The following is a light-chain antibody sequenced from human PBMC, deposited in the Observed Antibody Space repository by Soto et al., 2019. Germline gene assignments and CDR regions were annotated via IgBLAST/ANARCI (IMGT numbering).Light chain of an antibody. J-gene: IGLJ3*02. CDR2: DDD. CDR3: GAWDGSLSTGV. Sequence: QSVLTQPPSVSAAPGQTVTISCSGSSSNIGNHFVSWYQQVPGTAPTLLIYDDDKRPSGIPDRFSGSKSGTSATLGITGLQSGDEADYYCGAWDGSLSTGVFGGGTQLTVL. V-gene: IGLV1-51*01. CDR1: SSNIGNHF.